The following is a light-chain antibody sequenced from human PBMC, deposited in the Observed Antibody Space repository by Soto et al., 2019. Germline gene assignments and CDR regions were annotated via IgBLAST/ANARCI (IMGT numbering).Light chain of an antibody. CDR3: QQRSNWHLT. CDR2: DSS. Sequence: ETVLTQSPATLSLSPGERATLSCRASQSVSSYLAWYQQKPGQAPRLLIYDSSNRATGIPARFSGSGSGTDFTLTISSLEPEDFAVYYCQQRSNWHLTFGGGTKVEIK. J-gene: IGKJ4*02. V-gene: IGKV3-11*01. CDR1: QSVSSY.